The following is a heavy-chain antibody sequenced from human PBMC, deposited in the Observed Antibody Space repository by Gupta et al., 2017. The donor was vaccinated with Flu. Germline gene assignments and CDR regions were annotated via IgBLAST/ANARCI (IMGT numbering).Heavy chain of an antibody. V-gene: IGHV4-39*01. CDR1: GGSITNTLYY. J-gene: IGHJ4*02. Sequence: QLQLQESGPGLVKPSETLSLTCSVSGGSITNTLYYWGCIRQTPGQGLEWIGSISHSGDTFYNPSLKGRATMSLDTSKNQFSLNGNSVTVADTAVYYCAGRRDGYNLGVDYWGQGSLVTVSS. CDR3: AGRRDGYNLGVDY. CDR2: ISHSGDT. D-gene: IGHD1-1*01.